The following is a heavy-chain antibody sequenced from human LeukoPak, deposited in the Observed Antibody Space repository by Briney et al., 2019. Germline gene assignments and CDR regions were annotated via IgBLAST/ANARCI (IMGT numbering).Heavy chain of an antibody. V-gene: IGHV3-23*01. D-gene: IGHD6-19*01. J-gene: IGHJ4*02. Sequence: GGSLRLSCAASGFTFSSYAMSWVRQAPGKGLEWVSAISGSGGSTYYADSVKGRFTISRDNSKNTLYLQMNSLRAEDTAVYYCAKGEAAVAGTPNLNYWGQGTLVTVAS. CDR2: ISGSGGST. CDR3: AKGEAAVAGTPNLNY. CDR1: GFTFSSYA.